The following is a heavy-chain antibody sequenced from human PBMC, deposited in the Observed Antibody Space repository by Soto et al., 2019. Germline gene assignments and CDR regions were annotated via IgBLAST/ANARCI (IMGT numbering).Heavy chain of an antibody. CDR3: TTDSYSTIIIVRFDY. V-gene: IGHV3-15*07. Sequence: GVSLRLSCAASGFTFSNAWINWVRQAPGKGLEWVGRIKSKTDGGTTDYAEPVKGRFAISRDDSNNMVYLQMNSLKIEDTAVYYCTTDSYSTIIIVRFDYWGHGTLVTVSS. CDR1: GFTFSNAW. J-gene: IGHJ4*01. D-gene: IGHD3-22*01. CDR2: IKSKTDGGTT.